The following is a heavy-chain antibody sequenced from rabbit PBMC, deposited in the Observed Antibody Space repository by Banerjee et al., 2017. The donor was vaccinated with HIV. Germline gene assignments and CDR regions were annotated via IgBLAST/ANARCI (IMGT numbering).Heavy chain of an antibody. CDR2: INTGSTGDT. V-gene: IGHV1S45*01. D-gene: IGHD4-1*01. CDR1: GIDFSTYYY. Sequence: QEQLVESGGDLVKPGASLTLTCTASGIDFSTYYYMCWVRQAPGKGLEWIGCINTGSTGDTYYASWAKGRFTISKTSSTTVTLQMTSLTAADTATYFCARDLAGVIGWNFGLWGQGTLVTVS. J-gene: IGHJ3*01. CDR3: ARDLAGVIGWNFGL.